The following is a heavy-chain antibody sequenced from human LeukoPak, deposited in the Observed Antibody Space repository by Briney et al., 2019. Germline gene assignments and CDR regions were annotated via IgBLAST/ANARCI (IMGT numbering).Heavy chain of an antibody. V-gene: IGHV4-61*02. J-gene: IGHJ5*02. Sequence: SETLSLTCTVSGASISSDTYYWSWIRQPAGRGLEWIGRIYTSGSTNYNPSLKTRVTISVDTSKNQFSLKLSSVTAADTAVYYCARDSYGYSYGDLGWFDPWGQGTLVTVSS. CDR3: ARDSYGYSYGDLGWFDP. CDR2: IYTSGST. D-gene: IGHD5-18*01. CDR1: GASISSDTYY.